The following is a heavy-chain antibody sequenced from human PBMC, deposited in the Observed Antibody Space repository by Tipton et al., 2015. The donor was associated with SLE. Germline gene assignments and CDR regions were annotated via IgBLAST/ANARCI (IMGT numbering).Heavy chain of an antibody. D-gene: IGHD5-12*01. Sequence: SLRLSCAASGFTFSSYEMNWVRQAPGKGLEWVSYISSSGSTIYYSDSVKGRFTISIDNAKNSLYLQMNSLRAEDTAVYYCAGSGWLTRAFDIWGQGTMVTVSS. CDR2: ISSSGSTI. CDR3: AGSGWLTRAFDI. J-gene: IGHJ3*02. V-gene: IGHV3-48*03. CDR1: GFTFSSYE.